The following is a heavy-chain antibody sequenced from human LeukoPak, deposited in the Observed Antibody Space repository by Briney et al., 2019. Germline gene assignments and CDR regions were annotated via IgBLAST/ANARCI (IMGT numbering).Heavy chain of an antibody. J-gene: IGHJ6*02. CDR1: GFTFSSYG. Sequence: GGSLRLSWAASGFTFSSYGMLCVRQAPGKGLEWVAVIWYDGSNKYYADSVKGRFTISRDNSKNTLYLQMNSLRAEDTAVYYCARDHPAMVLYYGMDVWGQGTTVTVSS. CDR2: IWYDGSNK. D-gene: IGHD5-18*01. CDR3: ARDHPAMVLYYGMDV. V-gene: IGHV3-33*01.